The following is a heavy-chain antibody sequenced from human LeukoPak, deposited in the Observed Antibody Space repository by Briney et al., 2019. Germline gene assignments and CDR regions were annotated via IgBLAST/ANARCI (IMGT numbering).Heavy chain of an antibody. CDR3: ARGLYGSSPGDY. CDR2: IYYSGST. CDR1: GGSISSGGYY. V-gene: IGHV4-31*03. D-gene: IGHD6-6*01. J-gene: IGHJ4*02. Sequence: SGTLSLTCTVSGGSISSGGYYWSWIRQHPGKGLEWIGYIYYSGSTYYNPSLKSRVTISVDTSKNQFSLKLSSVTAADTAVYYCARGLYGSSPGDYWGQGTLVTVSS.